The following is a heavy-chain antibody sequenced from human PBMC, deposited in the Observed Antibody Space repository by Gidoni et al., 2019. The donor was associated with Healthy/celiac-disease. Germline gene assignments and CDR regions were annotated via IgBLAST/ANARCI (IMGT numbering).Heavy chain of an antibody. Sequence: QVQLQESGPGLVKPSQTLSLTCTVSGGSISRGGYYWSWTRQHPVKGLEWIGYIYYSGSTYYNPSLKSRVTISVDTSKNQFSLKLSSVTAADTAVYYCARVSLEGYYYDSSGSWGQGTLVTVSS. CDR2: IYYSGST. CDR3: ARVSLEGYYYDSSGS. CDR1: GGSISRGGYY. V-gene: IGHV4-31*03. D-gene: IGHD3-22*01. J-gene: IGHJ5*02.